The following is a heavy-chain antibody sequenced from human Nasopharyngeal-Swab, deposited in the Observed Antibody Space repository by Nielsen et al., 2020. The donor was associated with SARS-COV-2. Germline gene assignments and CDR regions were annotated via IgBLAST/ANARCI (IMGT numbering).Heavy chain of an antibody. D-gene: IGHD3-3*01. V-gene: IGHV7-4-1*02. CDR1: GYSFNKYI. J-gene: IGHJ3*02. Sequence: ASVKVSCKASGYSFNKYIINWVRQAPGQGLEWMGWIDGNTGNPTYAQGFTGRFVFSLDTSVSTAYLQISSLKAEDTAVYYCARDNRITIFGVVIIEDAFDIWGQGTMVTVSS. CDR3: ARDNRITIFGVVIIEDAFDI. CDR2: IDGNTGNP.